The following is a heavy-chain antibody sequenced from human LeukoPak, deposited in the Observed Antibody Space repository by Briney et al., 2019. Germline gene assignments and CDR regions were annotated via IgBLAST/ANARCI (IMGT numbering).Heavy chain of an antibody. CDR2: LHADGIER. CDR3: ARGGYSFDY. J-gene: IGHJ4*02. D-gene: IGHD5-12*01. Sequence: GGSLRLSCAASGFTLSGYWMSWVRQAPGKGLEWVARLHADGIERYYVDPVKGRYTISRDNAKNSLHLQMYSLRLDDTAVYYCARGGYSFDYLGQGALVTVSS. V-gene: IGHV3-7*01. CDR1: GFTLSGYW.